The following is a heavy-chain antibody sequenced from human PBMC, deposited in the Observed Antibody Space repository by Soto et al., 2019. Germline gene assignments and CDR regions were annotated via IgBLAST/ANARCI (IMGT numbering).Heavy chain of an antibody. CDR3: ARDYADIAVAGIPLLAH. CDR2: INAGNGNT. D-gene: IGHD6-19*01. CDR1: GFTFTKYA. Sequence: QVQLVQSGAEVKKPGAPVNVSCKASGFTFTKYAMHWVRQAPGQRLEWMGWINAGNGNTRYSQRLQGRVTISRDTSASTVYMDLSSLRSEDTAVYYCARDYADIAVAGIPLLAHWGQGTLVTVSS. J-gene: IGHJ4*01. V-gene: IGHV1-3*01.